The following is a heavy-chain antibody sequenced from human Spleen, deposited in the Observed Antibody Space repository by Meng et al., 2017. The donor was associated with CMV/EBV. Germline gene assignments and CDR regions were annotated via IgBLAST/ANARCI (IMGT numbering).Heavy chain of an antibody. D-gene: IGHD1-14*01. CDR3: ARHSGWSDYWYFDL. V-gene: IGHV3-11*04. Sequence: GESLKISCVASGFPFNNAWMSWVRQAPGKGLEWVSYISSSGSTIYYADSVKGRFTISRDNAKNSLYLQMNSLRAEDTAVYYCARHSGWSDYWYFDLWGRGTLVTVSS. CDR2: ISSSGSTI. CDR1: GFPFNNAW. J-gene: IGHJ2*01.